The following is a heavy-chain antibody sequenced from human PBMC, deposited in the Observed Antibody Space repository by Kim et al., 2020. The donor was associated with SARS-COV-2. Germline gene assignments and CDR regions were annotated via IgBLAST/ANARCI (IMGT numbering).Heavy chain of an antibody. J-gene: IGHJ4*02. D-gene: IGHD3-22*01. CDR3: ARERRDDSSGYDY. V-gene: IGHV3-11*04. Sequence: AVSGKGRFTNSGNKAKNSLYLQMNSLRAEDTAVYYCARERRDDSSGYDYWGQGTLVTVSS.